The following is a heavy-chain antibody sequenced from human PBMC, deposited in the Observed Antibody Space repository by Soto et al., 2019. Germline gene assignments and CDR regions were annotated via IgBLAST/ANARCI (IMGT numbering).Heavy chain of an antibody. D-gene: IGHD2-8*01. CDR1: GYSVLSYG. CDR3: VRDRPNSDLDF. J-gene: IGHJ4*02. CDR2: INTETGNT. V-gene: IGHV1-18*01. Sequence: QVQLLQSGPEGKKPGASVKVSCTASGYSVLSYGFSWVRQAPGQGLEWMGYINTETGNTFYAQRLQGRVIMSTNISTNTAYMELRRLTSDETAAYFCVRDRPNSDLDFWGQGTLITISS.